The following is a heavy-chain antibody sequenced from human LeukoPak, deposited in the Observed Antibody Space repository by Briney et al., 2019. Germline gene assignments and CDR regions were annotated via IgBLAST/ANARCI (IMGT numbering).Heavy chain of an antibody. Sequence: SETLSLTCTVSGVSISSSSHYWGWIRQPPGKGLEWIGSIYYSGSTYSNPSLQSRVTISVDTSKNQFSLKLSSVTAADTAVYYCARGGYSGSYGWGQGTLVTVSS. D-gene: IGHD1-26*01. CDR1: GVSISSSSHY. J-gene: IGHJ4*02. CDR3: ARGGYSGSYG. CDR2: IYYSGST. V-gene: IGHV4-39*01.